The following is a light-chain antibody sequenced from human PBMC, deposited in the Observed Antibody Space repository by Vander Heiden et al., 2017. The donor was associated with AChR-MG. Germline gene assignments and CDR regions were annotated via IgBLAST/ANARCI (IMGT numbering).Light chain of an antibody. J-gene: IGKJ4*01. CDR3: QQYDNLT. CDR1: QDISNY. V-gene: IGKV1-33*01. Sequence: DIQMTQSPSSLSASVGDRVTITCQASQDISNYLNWYQQKPGKAPKLLIYDASNLETGVQSRFSGSGSGTDFTFTISSLQPEDIETYYCQQYDNLTFGGRTKVEIK. CDR2: DAS.